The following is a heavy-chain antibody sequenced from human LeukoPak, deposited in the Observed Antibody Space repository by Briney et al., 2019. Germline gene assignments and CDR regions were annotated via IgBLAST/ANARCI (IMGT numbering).Heavy chain of an antibody. D-gene: IGHD3-22*01. CDR1: GFTFSTYW. J-gene: IGHJ5*02. CDR3: ARDSSGYYS. V-gene: IGHV3-7*01. Sequence: TGGSLRLSCAASGFTFSTYWMSWVRQAPGKGLEWVANIKEDGSAKYYVDSVKGRFTISRDNAKNSLYLQMNSLRAEDTAVYYCARDSSGYYSWGQGTLVTVSS. CDR2: IKEDGSAK.